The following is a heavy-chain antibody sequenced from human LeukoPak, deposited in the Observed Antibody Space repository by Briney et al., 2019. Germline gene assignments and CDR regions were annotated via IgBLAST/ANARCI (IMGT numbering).Heavy chain of an antibody. J-gene: IGHJ4*02. CDR1: GSSIRNSFY. CDR2: IFYSGNT. CDR3: ARLFDS. V-gene: IGHV4-38-2*01. Sequence: SETLSLTCAVSGSSIRNSFYWGWVRQPPGKGLEWIGKIFYSGNTYYSPSLQSRVTMSADTSKNQFSLRLSSVTAADTALYYCARLFDSWGQGIQVTVSS.